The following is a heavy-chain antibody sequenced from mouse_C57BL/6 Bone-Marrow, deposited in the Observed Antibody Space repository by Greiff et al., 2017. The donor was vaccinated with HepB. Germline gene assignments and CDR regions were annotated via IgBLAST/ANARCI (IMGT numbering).Heavy chain of an antibody. CDR3: TTEGAYAMDY. Sequence: VQLQQSGAELVRPGASVKLSCTASGFNIKDDYMHWVKQRPEQGLEWIGWIDPENGDTEYASKFQGKATITADKSSNTAYLQLSSLTSEDTAVYYCTTEGAYAMDYWGQGTSVTVSS. V-gene: IGHV14-4*01. CDR2: IDPENGDT. CDR1: GFNIKDDY. J-gene: IGHJ4*01.